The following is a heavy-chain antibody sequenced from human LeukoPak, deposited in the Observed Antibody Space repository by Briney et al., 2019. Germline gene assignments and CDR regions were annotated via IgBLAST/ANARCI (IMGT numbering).Heavy chain of an antibody. V-gene: IGHV1-18*01. CDR2: VSGYNGNT. CDR3: AKDIHPGLDSGASCCFDY. J-gene: IGHJ4*02. D-gene: IGHD3-22*01. CDR1: GYTFSRHG. Sequence: ASVKVSCKTSGYTFSRHGITWVRQAPGQGLEWMGWVSGYNGNTNYAQNVQGRVTMTTDTSTNTAYMELRSLISDDTAVYYCAKDIHPGLDSGASCCFDYWGQGTPDTVSS.